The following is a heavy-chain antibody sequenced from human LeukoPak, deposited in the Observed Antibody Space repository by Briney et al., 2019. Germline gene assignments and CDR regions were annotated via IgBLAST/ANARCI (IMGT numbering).Heavy chain of an antibody. Sequence: ASVKVSCKASGYTFTGYYMHWVRQAPGQGLEWMGWINPNSGGTNYAQKFQGRVTMTRDTSISTAYMGLSRLRSDDTAVYYCARDFSPTSTIFGVVIIARPPGFDYWGQGTLVTVSS. D-gene: IGHD3-3*01. CDR1: GYTFTGYY. CDR3: ARDFSPTSTIFGVVIIARPPGFDY. V-gene: IGHV1-2*02. CDR2: INPNSGGT. J-gene: IGHJ4*02.